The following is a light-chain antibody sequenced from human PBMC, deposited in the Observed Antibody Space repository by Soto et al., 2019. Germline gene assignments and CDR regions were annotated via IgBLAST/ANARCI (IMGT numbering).Light chain of an antibody. V-gene: IGKV3-20*01. CDR1: ESVSNNY. Sequence: EIVLTQSPGTLSLSPGERATLSCRASESVSNNYLAWYQQRPGQAPRLLIYGSCNRATGIPDRFSGSGSGKDFTLTISRLEHEDVAVYYYQQYGSSGTFGQGTKVDI. CDR3: QQYGSSGT. CDR2: GSC. J-gene: IGKJ1*01.